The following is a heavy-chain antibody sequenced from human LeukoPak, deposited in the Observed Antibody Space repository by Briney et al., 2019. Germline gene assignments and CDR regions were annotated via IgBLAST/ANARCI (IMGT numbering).Heavy chain of an antibody. D-gene: IGHD6-13*01. CDR2: IRYDGSNK. Sequence: GGSLRLSCAASGFTFSGYGMHWVRQAPGKGLEWVAFIRYDGSNKYYADSVKGRFTISRDNSKNTLYLQMNSLRAEDTAVYYCAKSVRYSSSWYGRDNFDYWGQGTLVTVSS. J-gene: IGHJ4*02. CDR3: AKSVRYSSSWYGRDNFDY. CDR1: GFTFSGYG. V-gene: IGHV3-30*02.